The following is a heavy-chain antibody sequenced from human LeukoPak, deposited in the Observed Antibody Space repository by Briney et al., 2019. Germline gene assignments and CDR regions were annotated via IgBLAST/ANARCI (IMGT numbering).Heavy chain of an antibody. V-gene: IGHV3-7*01. CDR2: IKADGSEK. CDR1: GFIFNSYW. Sequence: GGSLGLSCAASGFIFNSYWMSWVRQAPGKGLEWVANIKADGSEKYYVDSVRGRFTISRDNAKNPVYLQMDSLRAEDTSVYYCARHKSSFPDDAFDIWGQGTMVTVSS. J-gene: IGHJ3*02. D-gene: IGHD1-26*01. CDR3: ARHKSSFPDDAFDI.